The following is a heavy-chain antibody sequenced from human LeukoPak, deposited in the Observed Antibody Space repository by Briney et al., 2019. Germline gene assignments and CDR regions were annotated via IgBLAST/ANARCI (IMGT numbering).Heavy chain of an antibody. CDR1: GYTFTTYD. D-gene: IGHD5-18*01. Sequence: GASVKVSCKASGYTFTTYDINWVRQATGQGLEWMGWMNPNSCNTAYAQKFQGRVTMTRNTSISTAFMELSGLRSEDTAVYFCARRNTAMVAGLDYWGQGSLVTVSS. CDR3: ARRNTAMVAGLDY. CDR2: MNPNSCNT. V-gene: IGHV1-8*01. J-gene: IGHJ4*02.